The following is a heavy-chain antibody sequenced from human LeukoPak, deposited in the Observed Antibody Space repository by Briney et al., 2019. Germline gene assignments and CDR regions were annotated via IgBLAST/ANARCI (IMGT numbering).Heavy chain of an antibody. CDR1: GGSISSSSYY. V-gene: IGHV4-39*07. J-gene: IGHJ4*02. D-gene: IGHD1-26*01. CDR2: IYYSGST. Sequence: PSETLSLTCTVSGGSISSSSYYWGWIRQPPGKGLEWIGSIYYSGSTYYNPSLKSRVTISVDTSKNQFSLKLSSVTAADTAVYYCARDRLAWGSYGFVESYFDYWGRGTLVTVSS. CDR3: ARDRLAWGSYGFVESYFDY.